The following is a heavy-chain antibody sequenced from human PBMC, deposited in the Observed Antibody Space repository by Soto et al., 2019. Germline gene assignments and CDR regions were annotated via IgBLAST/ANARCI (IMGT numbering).Heavy chain of an antibody. Sequence: QVQLVQSGAEVKRPGSSVKVSCKASGDTFSFSSINWVRQAPGLGLEWMGRVNPILSMSNYAQRFQGRVTMTADKSTSTAYMELSGLRSEDTAMYYWATSYGSGYRAFDYWGQGALVTVSS. J-gene: IGHJ4*02. V-gene: IGHV1-69*04. CDR2: VNPILSMS. CDR1: GDTFSFSS. D-gene: IGHD3-10*01. CDR3: ATSYGSGYRAFDY.